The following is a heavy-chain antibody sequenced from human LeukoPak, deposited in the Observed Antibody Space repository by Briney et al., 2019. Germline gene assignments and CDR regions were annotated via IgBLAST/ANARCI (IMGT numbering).Heavy chain of an antibody. J-gene: IGHJ4*02. V-gene: IGHV3-30-3*01. CDR1: GFTFSSYA. Sequence: GRSLRLSCAASGFTFSSYAMHWVRQAPGKGLEWVAVISYDGSNKYYADSVKGRFTISRDNSKNTLYLQMNSLRAEDTAVYYCASYMVRGVSGDYWGQGTLVTVSS. CDR3: ASYMVRGVSGDY. CDR2: ISYDGSNK. D-gene: IGHD3-10*01.